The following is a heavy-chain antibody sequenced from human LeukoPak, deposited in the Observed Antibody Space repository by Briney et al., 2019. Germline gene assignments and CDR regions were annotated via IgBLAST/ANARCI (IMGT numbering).Heavy chain of an antibody. CDR2: IYYSGST. V-gene: IGHV4-30-4*01. CDR3: ARGIRYYYGSGSYEFFDY. J-gene: IGHJ4*02. D-gene: IGHD3-10*01. Sequence: SETLSLTCTVSGGSISSGDYYWSWIRQPPGKGLEWIGYIYYSGSTYYNPSLKGRVTISVDTSKNQFSLKLSSVTAADTAVYYCARGIRYYYGSGSYEFFDYWGQGTLVTVSS. CDR1: GGSISSGDYY.